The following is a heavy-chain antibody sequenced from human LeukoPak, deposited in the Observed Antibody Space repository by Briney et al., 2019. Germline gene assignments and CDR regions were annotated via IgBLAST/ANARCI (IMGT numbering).Heavy chain of an antibody. Sequence: ASVKVSCKASGYTFTGYYIHWVRQAPGQGLEWMGRINPNTGGTDYAQKFQGRVTMTRDTSITTAYMEPSRLTSDDTAIYYCAKVPPSITAAGNWLGPWGQGALVTVSS. D-gene: IGHD6-13*01. V-gene: IGHV1-2*06. CDR1: GYTFTGYY. CDR2: INPNTGGT. CDR3: AKVPPSITAAGNWLGP. J-gene: IGHJ5*02.